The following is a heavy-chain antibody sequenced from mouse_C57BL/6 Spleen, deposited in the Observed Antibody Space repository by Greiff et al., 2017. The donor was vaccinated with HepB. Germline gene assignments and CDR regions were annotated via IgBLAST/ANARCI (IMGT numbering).Heavy chain of an antibody. V-gene: IGHV14-2*01. J-gene: IGHJ4*01. CDR3: ARDGYPYAMDD. D-gene: IGHD2-3*01. CDR2: IDPEDGET. CDR1: GFTFTDYY. Sequence: EVQLQQSGAELVKPGASVKMSCTASGFTFTDYYMHWVKQRTGQGLEWIGRIDPEDGETKYTPKFKGKATLTADTSSNTAYLQLSSLTSEDTAVYYSARDGYPYAMDDWGQGTTVTVSS.